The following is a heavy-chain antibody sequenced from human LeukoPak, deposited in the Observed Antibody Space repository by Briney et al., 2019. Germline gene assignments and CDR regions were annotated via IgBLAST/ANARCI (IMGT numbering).Heavy chain of an antibody. D-gene: IGHD3-16*01. J-gene: IGHJ4*02. CDR2: INPNSGAT. CDR1: GYTFTGYY. Sequence: ASVTVSCKGSGYTFTGYYMHWVRQAPGQGLEWMAWINPNSGATNYAQRFQGRVTVTRGPSISTAYMELSSLESDDTVLYYCVKVLMTTQTWDFDYWGQGTLVSVSS. CDR3: VKVLMTTQTWDFDY. V-gene: IGHV1-2*02.